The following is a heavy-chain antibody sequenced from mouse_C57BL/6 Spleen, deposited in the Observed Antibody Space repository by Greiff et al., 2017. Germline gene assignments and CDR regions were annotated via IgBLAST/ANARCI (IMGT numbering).Heavy chain of an antibody. Sequence: EVHLVESGAELVRPGASVKLSCTASGFNIKDDYMHWVKQRTEQGLEWIGWIDPENGDTEYASKFQGKATITADTSSNTAYLQLSSLTSEDTAVYYCTTGYYSNYDYAMDYWGQGTSVTVSS. CDR1: GFNIKDDY. CDR3: TTGYYSNYDYAMDY. CDR2: IDPENGDT. J-gene: IGHJ4*01. D-gene: IGHD2-5*01. V-gene: IGHV14-4*01.